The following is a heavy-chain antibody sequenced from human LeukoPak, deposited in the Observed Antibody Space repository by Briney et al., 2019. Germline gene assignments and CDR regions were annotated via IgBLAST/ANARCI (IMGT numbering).Heavy chain of an antibody. Sequence: GGSLRLSCAASGFTFSSYGMHWVRQAPGKGLEWVAVISYDGSNKYYADSVKGRFTISRDNSKNTLYLQMNSLRAEDTAVYYCAKDPSLAPFWSGPGHYAFNIWGQGTRVTVLS. CDR3: AKDPSLAPFWSGPGHYAFNI. CDR1: GFTFSSYG. CDR2: ISYDGSNK. J-gene: IGHJ3*02. D-gene: IGHD3-10*01. V-gene: IGHV3-30*18.